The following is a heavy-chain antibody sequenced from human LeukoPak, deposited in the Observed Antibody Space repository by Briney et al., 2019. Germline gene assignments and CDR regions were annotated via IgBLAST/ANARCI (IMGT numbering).Heavy chain of an antibody. CDR1: GFGLGAYS. D-gene: IGHD3-10*01. J-gene: IGHJ4*02. CDR3: ARDSRGYYDSGTYQPNFDY. V-gene: IGHV3-21*01. CDR2: ISSSSIYI. Sequence: GGSLRHSRVASGFGLGAYSMDWVRQAPGKGLEWVSSISSSSIYIYYGDSLKGRFTISRDNAKNSLFLQMNSLRAEDTAVYYCARDSRGYYDSGTYQPNFDYWGQGTLVTVSS.